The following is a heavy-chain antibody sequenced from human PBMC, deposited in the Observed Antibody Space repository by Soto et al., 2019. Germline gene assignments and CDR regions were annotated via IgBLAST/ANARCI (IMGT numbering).Heavy chain of an antibody. D-gene: IGHD5-18*01. CDR2: ISGSGGST. J-gene: IGHJ4*02. V-gene: IGHV3-23*01. CDR1: GFTFSSYA. Sequence: GGSLRLSCAASGFTFSSYAMSWVRQAPGKGLEWVSAISGSGGSTYYADSVKGRFTISRDNSKNTLYLQMNSLRAEDTAVYYCAKVGYSHGYERYYFDYWGQGTLVTVSS. CDR3: AKVGYSHGYERYYFDY.